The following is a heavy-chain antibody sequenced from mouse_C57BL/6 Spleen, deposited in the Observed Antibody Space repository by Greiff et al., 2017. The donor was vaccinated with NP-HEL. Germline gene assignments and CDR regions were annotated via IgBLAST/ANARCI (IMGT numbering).Heavy chain of an antibody. CDR2: IRLKSDNYAT. J-gene: IGHJ3*01. CDR3: TGGGADYDGYYEAWFAY. CDR1: GFTFSNYW. V-gene: IGHV6-3*01. Sequence: EVTLVESGGGLVQPGGSMKLSCVASGFTFSNYWMNWVRQSPEKGLEWVAQIRLKSDNYATHYAESVKGRFTISRDYSKSSVYLQMNNLRAEDTGIYYCTGGGADYDGYYEAWFAYWGQGTLVTVSA. D-gene: IGHD2-3*01.